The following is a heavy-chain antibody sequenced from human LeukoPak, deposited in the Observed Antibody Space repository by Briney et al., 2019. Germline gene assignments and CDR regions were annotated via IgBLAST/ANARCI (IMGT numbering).Heavy chain of an antibody. Sequence: PGGSLRLSCAASGFTFSSYAMHWVRQAPGKGLEWVAVISYDGSNKYYAHSVKGRFTISRDNSKNTLYLQMNSLRAEDTAVYYCAGRGGRWLQPAVELNIDYWGQGTLVTVSS. CDR2: ISYDGSNK. CDR1: GFTFSSYA. V-gene: IGHV3-30*04. CDR3: AGRGGRWLQPAVELNIDY. D-gene: IGHD5-24*01. J-gene: IGHJ4*02.